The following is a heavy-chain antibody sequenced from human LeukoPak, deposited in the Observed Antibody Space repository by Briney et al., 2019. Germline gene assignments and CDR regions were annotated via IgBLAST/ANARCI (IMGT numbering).Heavy chain of an antibody. D-gene: IGHD4-17*01. Sequence: GGSLRLSCAASGLTVSSNCMSWVRQAPGKGLEWVSFIYSGGNTYYADSVKGRFTISRDNSKNTVHLQMNSLRAEDTAVYYCARDYGDYGWFDPWGQGTLVTVSS. J-gene: IGHJ5*02. CDR3: ARDYGDYGWFDP. CDR1: GLTVSSNC. CDR2: IYSGGNT. V-gene: IGHV3-53*01.